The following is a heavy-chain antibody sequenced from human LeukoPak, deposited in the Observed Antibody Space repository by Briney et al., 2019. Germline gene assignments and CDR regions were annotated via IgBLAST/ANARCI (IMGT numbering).Heavy chain of an antibody. V-gene: IGHV1-2*02. D-gene: IGHD6-13*01. J-gene: IGHJ1*01. CDR1: GYTFTSYD. Sequence: GASVTVSCKASGYTFTSYDINWVRQAPGQGLEWMGWINPNSGGTNYAQKFQGRVTMTRDTSISTAYMELSRLRSDDTAVYYCARGAAIHSWGQGTLVTVSS. CDR2: INPNSGGT. CDR3: ARGAAIHS.